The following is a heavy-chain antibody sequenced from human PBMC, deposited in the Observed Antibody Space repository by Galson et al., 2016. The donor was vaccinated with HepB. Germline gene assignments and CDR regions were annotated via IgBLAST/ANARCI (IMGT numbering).Heavy chain of an antibody. J-gene: IGHJ4*02. D-gene: IGHD3-22*01. V-gene: IGHV4-61*01. Sequence: SETLSLTCTVSGGPVSGGTYYWSWIRQPPGKGLQWIGYIYYSGSTNYSPSLKSRVTISVDTSKNQFSLKLTSVTAADTAMYYCARSNYYDSSGCYFDYWGQGALVTVST. CDR3: ARSNYYDSSGCYFDY. CDR2: IYYSGST. CDR1: GGPVSGGTYY.